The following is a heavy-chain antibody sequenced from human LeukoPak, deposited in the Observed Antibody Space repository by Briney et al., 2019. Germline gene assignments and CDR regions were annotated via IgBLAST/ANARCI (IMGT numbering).Heavy chain of an antibody. CDR3: ASEPDGPGNFAY. CDR1: GYTFTSYD. V-gene: IGHV1-8*01. Sequence: ASVKVSCKASGYTFTSYDINLVRQAPGQGLEWMGWMNPNSGNTGYAQKFQGRATMTRNTSISTAYMERSSLRSEDTAAYYCASEPDGPGNFAYWGRGTMATASS. CDR2: MNPNSGNT. D-gene: IGHD3-10*01. J-gene: IGHJ4*02.